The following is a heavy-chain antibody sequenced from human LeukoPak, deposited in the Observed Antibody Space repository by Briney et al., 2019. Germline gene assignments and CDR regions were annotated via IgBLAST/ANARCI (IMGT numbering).Heavy chain of an antibody. CDR2: IYTSGST. J-gene: IGHJ3*02. V-gene: IGHV4-4*07. CDR1: GASISSYY. D-gene: IGHD4-17*01. Sequence: SETLSLTCIVSGASISSYYWSWIRQPAGKGLEWIGRIYTSGSTTHNPSLKSRVTMSVDTSRNQFSLKLSSVTAADTAVYYCARYPDYGDYMGVGAFDIWGQGTMVTVSS. CDR3: ARYPDYGDYMGVGAFDI.